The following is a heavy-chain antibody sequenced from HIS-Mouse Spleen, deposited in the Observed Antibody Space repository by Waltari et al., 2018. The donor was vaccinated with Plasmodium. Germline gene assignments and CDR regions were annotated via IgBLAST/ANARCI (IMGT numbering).Heavy chain of an antibody. CDR1: GGSISSYY. D-gene: IGHD3-3*01. CDR2: IYYSGST. CDR3: ARGYDFWSGYSPYFDY. J-gene: IGHJ4*02. V-gene: IGHV4-59*01. Sequence: QVQLQESGPGLVKPSETLSLTCTVSGGSISSYYWSWIRQPPGKGLEWIGYIYYSGSTNYNPAHKSRVTISVDTSKNQFALKLSSVTAADTAVYYCARGYDFWSGYSPYFDYWGQGTLVTVSS.